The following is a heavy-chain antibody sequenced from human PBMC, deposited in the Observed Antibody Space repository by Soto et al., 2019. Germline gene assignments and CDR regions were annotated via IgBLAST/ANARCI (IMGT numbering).Heavy chain of an antibody. Sequence: QLQLQESGPGLVKPSETLSLTCIVSGGSISTSSYYWGWIRQPPGKGLEWIGSIYYSGSTNCNPSLRGRVTISVDRSNNQFPLILSAVTATESAVYSCARHVGYEGMNVWSKGTTVTVSS. CDR3: ARHVGYEGMNV. CDR2: IYYSGST. J-gene: IGHJ6*03. CDR1: GGSISTSSYY. D-gene: IGHD2-2*01. V-gene: IGHV4-39*01.